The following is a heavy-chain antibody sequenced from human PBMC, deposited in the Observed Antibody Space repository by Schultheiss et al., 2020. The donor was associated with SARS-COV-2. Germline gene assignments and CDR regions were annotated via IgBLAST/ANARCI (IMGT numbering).Heavy chain of an antibody. J-gene: IGHJ3*02. Sequence: ASVKVSCKASGYTFTSYYMHWVRQAPGQGLEWMGIINPSGGSTSYAQKFQGRVTMTRDTSTSTVYMELSSLRSEDTAVYYCASPREQELSRDAFDIWGQGTMVTVSS. CDR1: GYTFTSYY. V-gene: IGHV1-46*01. CDR3: ASPREQELSRDAFDI. D-gene: IGHD3-16*02. CDR2: INPSGGST.